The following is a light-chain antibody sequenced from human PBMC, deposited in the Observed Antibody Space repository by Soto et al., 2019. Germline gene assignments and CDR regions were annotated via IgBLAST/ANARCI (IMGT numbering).Light chain of an antibody. J-gene: IGKJ2*01. Sequence: EIVLTQSPGTLSLSPGKRATLSCRASQSVSSKYLAWYQQKPGQPPRLLIYGTSSRATGIPDRFSGSGSGTDFTLTISRLEPDDSAVYYCHHYDSSPPYTFGQGTKLEIK. CDR1: QSVSSKY. CDR3: HHYDSSPPYT. V-gene: IGKV3-20*01. CDR2: GTS.